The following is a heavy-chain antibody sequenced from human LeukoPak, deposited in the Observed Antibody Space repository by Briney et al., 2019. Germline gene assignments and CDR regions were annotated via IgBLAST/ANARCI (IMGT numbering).Heavy chain of an antibody. J-gene: IGHJ4*02. CDR1: GGSTSSYY. CDR3: ARDEEKGFVDY. CDR2: IYYSGST. Sequence: SETLSLTCTVSGGSTSSYYWSWIRQPPGRGLEWIGYIYYSGSTNYNPSLKSRVTISVDTSKNQFSLKLSSVTAADTAVYYCARDEEKGFVDYWGQGTLVTVSS. V-gene: IGHV4-59*01. D-gene: IGHD3-10*01.